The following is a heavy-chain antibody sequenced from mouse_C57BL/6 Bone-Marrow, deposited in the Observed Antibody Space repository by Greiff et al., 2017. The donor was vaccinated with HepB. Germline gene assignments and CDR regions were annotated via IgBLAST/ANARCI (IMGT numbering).Heavy chain of an antibody. J-gene: IGHJ2*01. Sequence: EVKVEESGPGLVKPSQSLSLTCSVTGYSITSGYYWNWIRQFPGNKLEWMGYISYDGSNNYNPSLKNRISITRDTSKNQFFLKLNSVTTEYTATYYCAREEGLTGTDFDYWGQGTTLTVSS. D-gene: IGHD4-1*01. V-gene: IGHV3-6*01. CDR3: AREEGLTGTDFDY. CDR1: GYSITSGYY. CDR2: ISYDGSN.